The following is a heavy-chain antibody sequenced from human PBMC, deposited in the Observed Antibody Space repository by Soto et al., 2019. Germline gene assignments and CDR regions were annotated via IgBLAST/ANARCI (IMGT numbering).Heavy chain of an antibody. CDR3: ARGPLRTRAYALDA. J-gene: IGHJ4*02. V-gene: IGHV4-34*01. CDR1: VGSFSGYY. Sequence: SETLSLTCSVYVGSFSGYYWSWIRQPPGKGLEWIGEINHSGSTNYNPSLKSRVTISVDTSKNQFSLKLSSVTAADTAVYYCARGPLRTRAYALDAGGQGTMAT. CDR2: INHSGST. D-gene: IGHD5-18*01.